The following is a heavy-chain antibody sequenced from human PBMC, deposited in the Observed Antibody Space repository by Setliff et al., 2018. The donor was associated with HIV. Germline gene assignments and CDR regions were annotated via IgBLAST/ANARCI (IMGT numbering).Heavy chain of an antibody. J-gene: IGHJ4*02. CDR3: ASSDYYDSSPRN. D-gene: IGHD3-22*01. Sequence: SVKVSCKASGGTFSTYAINWVRQAPGQGLEWMGGIIPMLGITNYAQRFQGRVTITADESTDTAYMELTSLRSEDTAVYYCASSDYYDSSPRNWGQGALVTVSS. CDR1: GGTFSTYA. V-gene: IGHV1-69*10. CDR2: IIPMLGIT.